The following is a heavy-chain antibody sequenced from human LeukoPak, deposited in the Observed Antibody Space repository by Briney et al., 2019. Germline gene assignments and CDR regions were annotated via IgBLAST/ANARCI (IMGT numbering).Heavy chain of an antibody. CDR2: IYPDDSDT. D-gene: IGHD6-19*01. CDR3: AKTYGSGWSDYFDY. J-gene: IGHJ4*02. Sequence: GESLKISCKGSGYSFSTYWIGWVCQMPGKGLEWMGIIYPDDSDTKYSPSFQGQVTISVDKSISTAYLQWSSLKASDTAMYYCAKTYGSGWSDYFDYWGQGTLVTVSS. V-gene: IGHV5-51*01. CDR1: GYSFSTYW.